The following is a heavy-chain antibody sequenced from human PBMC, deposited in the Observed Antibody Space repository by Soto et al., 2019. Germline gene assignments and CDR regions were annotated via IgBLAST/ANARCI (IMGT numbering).Heavy chain of an antibody. J-gene: IGHJ4*02. D-gene: IGHD3-10*01. CDR3: AASYGSGYRAFDY. CDR2: INPIVSMS. CDR1: GDTFSFYT. Sequence: QVQLVQSGSEVEKPGSSVEVSCKASGDTFSFYTINWVRQAPGLGLEWVGRINPIVSMSNYAQKFQGRVSMTADKSTSTAYMELRSLRSDDTAMYFCAASYGSGYRAFDYWGQVALVIVSS. V-gene: IGHV1-69*02.